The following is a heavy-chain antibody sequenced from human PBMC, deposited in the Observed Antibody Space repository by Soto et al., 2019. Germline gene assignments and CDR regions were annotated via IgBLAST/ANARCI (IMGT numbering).Heavy chain of an antibody. CDR1: GYTFTSYA. V-gene: IGHV1-3*01. D-gene: IGHD6-13*01. Sequence: QVPLVQSGAEVKKPGASVKVSCKASGYTFTSYAMHWVRQAPGQRLEWMGWINAGNGNTKYSQKFQGRVTITRDTSASTAYMELSSLRSEDTAVYYCARSIAAAGRFDYWGQGTLVTVSS. J-gene: IGHJ4*02. CDR3: ARSIAAAGRFDY. CDR2: INAGNGNT.